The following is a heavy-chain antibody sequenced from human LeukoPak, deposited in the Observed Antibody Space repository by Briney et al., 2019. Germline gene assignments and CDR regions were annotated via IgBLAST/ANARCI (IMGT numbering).Heavy chain of an antibody. Sequence: GASVTASCKVSGYTLTELSMHWVRQAPGKGLQWMGGFDPEDGETIYAQKFQGRVTMTEDTSTDTAYMELSSLRSEDTAVYYRATGMCSGGSCYFDYWGQGTLVTVSS. J-gene: IGHJ4*02. V-gene: IGHV1-24*01. CDR1: GYTLTELS. CDR2: FDPEDGET. CDR3: ATGMCSGGSCYFDY. D-gene: IGHD2-15*01.